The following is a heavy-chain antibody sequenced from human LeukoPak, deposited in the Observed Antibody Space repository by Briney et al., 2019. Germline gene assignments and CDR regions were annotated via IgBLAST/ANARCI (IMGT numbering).Heavy chain of an antibody. CDR3: ARGGVTMIVVRPLFDP. D-gene: IGHD3-22*01. V-gene: IGHV3-53*01. CDR2: IYSGGST. Sequence: PGGSLRLSCAASGFTVSSNYMSWVRQAPGKGLEWVSVIYSGGSTYYADSVKGRFTISRDNSKNTLYLQMNSLRAEDTAVYYCARGGVTMIVVRPLFDPWGQGTLVTVSS. CDR1: GFTVSSNY. J-gene: IGHJ5*02.